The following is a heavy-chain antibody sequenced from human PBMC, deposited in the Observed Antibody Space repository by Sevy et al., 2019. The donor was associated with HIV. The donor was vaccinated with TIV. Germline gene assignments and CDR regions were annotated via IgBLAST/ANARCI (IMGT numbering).Heavy chain of an antibody. Sequence: GVLRLSCAASGFTFSSYSMNWVRQAPGKGLEWVSYISSSSSTIYYADSVKGRFTISRDNAKNSLYLQMNSLRAEDTAVYYCARWDFGVVIAFDYWGQGTLVTVSS. CDR3: ARWDFGVVIAFDY. CDR2: ISSSSSTI. J-gene: IGHJ4*02. D-gene: IGHD3-3*01. V-gene: IGHV3-48*01. CDR1: GFTFSSYS.